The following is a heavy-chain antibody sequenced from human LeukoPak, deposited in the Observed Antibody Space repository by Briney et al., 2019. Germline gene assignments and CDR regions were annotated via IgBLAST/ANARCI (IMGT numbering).Heavy chain of an antibody. CDR3: ARGILRFDWTDADVRAFYHYYYMDV. CDR2: INHSGTT. V-gene: IGHV4-34*01. Sequence: SETLSLTCAVHGESLSASYWNWIRQPPGKGLEWIGEINHSGTTNYNSSLKSRLTISVDTSKNQFSLNLNSVTAADTAVYYCARGILRFDWTDADVRAFYHYYYMDVWGKGTTVIVSS. CDR1: GESLSASY. D-gene: IGHD3-3*01. J-gene: IGHJ6*03.